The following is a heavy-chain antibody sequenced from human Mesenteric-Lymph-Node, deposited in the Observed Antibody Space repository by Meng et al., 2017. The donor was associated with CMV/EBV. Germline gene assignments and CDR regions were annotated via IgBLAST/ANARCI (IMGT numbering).Heavy chain of an antibody. CDR2: ISGSGVTT. CDR1: GFTFSDSG. CDR3: ARKSSASGWFSDY. V-gene: IGHV3-23*01. J-gene: IGHJ4*02. D-gene: IGHD6-19*01. Sequence: GESLKISCAASGFTFSDSGMGWVRQAPGKGLEWVSVISGSGVTTHYADSVKGRFTISRDNSKNMVFLQMNSLRVEDTAIYYCARKSSASGWFSDYWGQGTRVTVSS.